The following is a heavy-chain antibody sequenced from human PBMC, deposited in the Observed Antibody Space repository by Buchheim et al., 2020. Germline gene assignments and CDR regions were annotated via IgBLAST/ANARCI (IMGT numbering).Heavy chain of an antibody. CDR1: GFTFSSYV. Sequence: QAQLVASGGGVVQPGTSLRLSCAASGFTFSSYVIHWVRQAPGKGLEWVAVISFDGSNIFYTDSVKGRFIISRDTSKSTLYPQMNSLRAEDTAVYYCARASGWYFDYWGQGTL. CDR2: ISFDGSNI. CDR3: ARASGWYFDY. V-gene: IGHV3-30-3*01. D-gene: IGHD6-19*01. J-gene: IGHJ4*02.